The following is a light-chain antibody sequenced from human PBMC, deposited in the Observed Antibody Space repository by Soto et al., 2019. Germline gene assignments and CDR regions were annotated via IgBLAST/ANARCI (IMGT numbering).Light chain of an antibody. CDR2: GAS. Sequence: EIVMTQSPATLSVSPGGRATLSCRASQRISDTLAWYQQKPGQAPRLLIYGASTRAPGFPARFSGSGSGTDFTLTISSLQSEDFAVYYCQQYNNSPWTFGQGTKVEIK. V-gene: IGKV3-15*01. J-gene: IGKJ1*01. CDR1: QRISDT. CDR3: QQYNNSPWT.